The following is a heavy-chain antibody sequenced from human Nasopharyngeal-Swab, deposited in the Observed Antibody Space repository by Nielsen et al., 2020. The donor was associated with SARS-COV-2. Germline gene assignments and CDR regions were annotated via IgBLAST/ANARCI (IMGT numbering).Heavy chain of an antibody. CDR1: GFTFDDYA. V-gene: IGHV3-9*01. CDR2: ISWNSGSI. J-gene: IGHJ4*02. Sequence: SLKISCAASGFTFDDYAMHWVRPAPGKGLEWVSGISWNSGSIGYADSVKGRFTISRDNAKNSLYLQMNSLRAEDTALYYCAKIASGTSNYFDYWGQGTLVTVSS. D-gene: IGHD1-1*01. CDR3: AKIASGTSNYFDY.